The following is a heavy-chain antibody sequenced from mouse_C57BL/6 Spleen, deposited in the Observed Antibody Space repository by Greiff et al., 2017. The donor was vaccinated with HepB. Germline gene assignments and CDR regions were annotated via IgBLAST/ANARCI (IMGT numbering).Heavy chain of an antibody. CDR1: GYAFSSYW. Sequence: QVQLQQSGAELVKPGASVKISCKASGYAFSSYWMNWVKQRPGKGLEWIGQIYPGDGDTNYNGKFKGKATLTADKSSSTAYIQLSSLTSEDSAVYFCARSGGGYYFDYWGQGTTLTVSS. CDR2: IYPGDGDT. CDR3: ARSGGGYYFDY. V-gene: IGHV1-80*01. J-gene: IGHJ2*01.